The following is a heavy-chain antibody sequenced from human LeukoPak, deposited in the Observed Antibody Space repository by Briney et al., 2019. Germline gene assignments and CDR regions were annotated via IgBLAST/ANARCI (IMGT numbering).Heavy chain of an antibody. CDR2: IYYSGST. J-gene: IGHJ4*02. V-gene: IGHV4-59*01. CDR3: ARVTGYTIEDYFDY. CDR1: GGSISSYY. D-gene: IGHD3-9*01. Sequence: KPSETLSLTCTVSGGSISSYYWSWIRQPPGKGLEWIGCIYYSGSTNYNPSLKSRVTISVKTSKNQFSLKLRSVTAADTAVYYCARVTGYTIEDYFDYWGQGTLVTVSS.